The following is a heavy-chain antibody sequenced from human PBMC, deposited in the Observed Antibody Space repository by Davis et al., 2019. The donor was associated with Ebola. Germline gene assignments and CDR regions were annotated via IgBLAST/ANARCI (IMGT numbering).Heavy chain of an antibody. Sequence: ASVKVSCKASAYPFTDYFLHWVRQAPGQGLEWIGWISGYTGDTNYAQKFRGRVTMTTDTSTSTAYMELRSLRSDDTAVYFCARDVGSYYAGLDYWGRGSLVTVSS. CDR2: ISGYTGDT. J-gene: IGHJ4*02. CDR3: ARDVGSYYAGLDY. CDR1: AYPFTDYF. V-gene: IGHV1-18*04. D-gene: IGHD1-26*01.